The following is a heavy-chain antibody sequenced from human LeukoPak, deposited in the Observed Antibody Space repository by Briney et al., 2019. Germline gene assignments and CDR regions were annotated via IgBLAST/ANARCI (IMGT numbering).Heavy chain of an antibody. Sequence: GGSLRLSCAASGFTFTNAWMSWVRQAPGKGLEWVGRIKSKTDGGTTDYAAPVKGRFTISRDDSKNTLYLQINSLKTEDTAVYYCTPRFPTTLTFDYWGQGTLVTVSS. D-gene: IGHD4-11*01. V-gene: IGHV3-15*01. CDR2: IKSKTDGGTT. CDR1: GFTFTNAW. J-gene: IGHJ4*02. CDR3: TPRFPTTLTFDY.